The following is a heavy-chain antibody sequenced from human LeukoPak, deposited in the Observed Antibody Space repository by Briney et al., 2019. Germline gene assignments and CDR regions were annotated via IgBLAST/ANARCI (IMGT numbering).Heavy chain of an antibody. CDR1: GYTFIDYT. CDR2: INGGSGNT. J-gene: IGHJ4*02. D-gene: IGHD3-22*01. V-gene: IGHV1-3*01. CDR3: ANPRYDSSGYYYVD. Sequence: ASVKVSCKASGYTFIDYTMHWLRQDPGQRLGWMGWINGGSGNTKYSPEFQGRVTITRDTSASTGYMELSSLRSEDTAVYYCANPRYDSSGYYYVDWGQGTLVTVSS.